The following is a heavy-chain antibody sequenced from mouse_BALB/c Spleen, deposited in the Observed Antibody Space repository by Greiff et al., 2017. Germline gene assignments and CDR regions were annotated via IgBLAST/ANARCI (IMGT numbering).Heavy chain of an antibody. CDR1: GYSFTSYY. CDR3: AKTGTWNYAMDY. Sequence: EVQLQQSGPELMKPGASVKISCKASGYSFTSYYMHWVKQSHGKSLEWIGYIDPFNGGTSYNQKFKGKATLTVDKSSSTAYMHLSSLTSEDSAVYYCAKTGTWNYAMDYWGQGTSVTVSS. J-gene: IGHJ4*01. D-gene: IGHD4-1*01. V-gene: IGHV1S135*01. CDR2: IDPFNGGT.